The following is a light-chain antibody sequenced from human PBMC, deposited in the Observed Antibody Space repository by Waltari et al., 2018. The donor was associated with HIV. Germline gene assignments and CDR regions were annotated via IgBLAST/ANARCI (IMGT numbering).Light chain of an antibody. CDR1: TRDIGSFHR. V-gene: IGLV2-18*02. CDR2: DGS. CDR3: SSYTTTTSYVL. J-gene: IGLJ3*02. Sequence: QSALTQPPSVSASPGQSVTISCTGTTRDIGSFHRVSWYPQPPGTAPQLLIYDGSTRPSGVPYRFSGSKAGNTASLSIAGLQAEDEADYFCSSYTTTTSYVLFGGGTKLTVL.